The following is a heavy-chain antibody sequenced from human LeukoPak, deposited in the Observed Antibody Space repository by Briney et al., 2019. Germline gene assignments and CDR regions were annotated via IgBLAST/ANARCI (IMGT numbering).Heavy chain of an antibody. CDR2: IRSNYYGATT. J-gene: IGHJ6*02. Sequence: PGRSLRLSCTSSGFIVGDHAMSWVRQAPGKGLEWVGFIRSNYYGATTEYAASVEGRFFISRDDSRNIAYLQMNGLKTEDTAVYYCARGPIQLWIHNGMDVWGQGTTVTVSS. CDR1: GFIVGDHA. V-gene: IGHV3-49*04. D-gene: IGHD5-18*01. CDR3: ARGPIQLWIHNGMDV.